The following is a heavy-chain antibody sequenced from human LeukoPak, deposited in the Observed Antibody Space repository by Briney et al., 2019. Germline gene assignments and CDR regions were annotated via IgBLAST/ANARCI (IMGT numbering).Heavy chain of an antibody. D-gene: IGHD3-10*01. CDR3: ARVSYYYDSGSYAA. CDR2: IYSGDTT. Sequence: PGGSLRLSCAASGFTVSSNYMSWVRQAPGKGLEWVSIIYSGDTTYYADYVRGRFTISRDNSKNTLYLQMNNLRAEDTAVYYCARVSYYYDSGSYAAWGQGTLVTVSS. V-gene: IGHV3-53*01. CDR1: GFTVSSNY. J-gene: IGHJ5*02.